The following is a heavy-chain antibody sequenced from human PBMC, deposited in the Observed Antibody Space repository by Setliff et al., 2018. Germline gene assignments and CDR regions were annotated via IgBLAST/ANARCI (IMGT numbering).Heavy chain of an antibody. V-gene: IGHV3-23*01. D-gene: IGHD2-2*02. J-gene: IGHJ4*02. Sequence: PGGSLRLSCAASGFTFSSYAMSWVRQAPGKGLEWVSAISGSGGSTYYADSVKGRFTISRDNSKNTLYLQMNSLRAEDTAVYYCAKDGFQLLDPYYFDYWGQGTLVTVSS. CDR1: GFTFSSYA. CDR3: AKDGFQLLDPYYFDY. CDR2: ISGSGGST.